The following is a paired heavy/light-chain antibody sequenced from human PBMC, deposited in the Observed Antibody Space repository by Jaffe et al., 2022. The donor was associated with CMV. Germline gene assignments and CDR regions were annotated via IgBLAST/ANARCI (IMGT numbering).Light chain of an antibody. CDR3: QQYNVSPPT. J-gene: IGKJ2*01. Sequence: DIVMTQSPESLAVSLGERATINCKSSQSVLYSSNNKNYLAWYQQKPGQPPKLLITWASTRESGIPDRFSGSGSGTDFTLTISSLQTEDAAVYYCQQYNVSPPTFGQGTNLQIK. V-gene: IGKV4-1*01. CDR1: QSVLYSSNNKNY. CDR2: WAS.
Heavy chain of an antibody. J-gene: IGHJ6*03. CDR3: ARGSELTPNFHYMDV. CDR2: INPDGGST. CDR1: GYIFTSHF. V-gene: IGHV1-46*01. Sequence: QVQLVQSGAEVKKPGASVQVSCKASGYIFTSHFMHWVRQAPGQGPEWMGLINPDGGSTSYAQKFQGRVTMTRDTSTSTFYMDLSSLRSEDTAVYYCARGSELTPNFHYMDVWGKGTTVTVPS. D-gene: IGHD1-26*01.